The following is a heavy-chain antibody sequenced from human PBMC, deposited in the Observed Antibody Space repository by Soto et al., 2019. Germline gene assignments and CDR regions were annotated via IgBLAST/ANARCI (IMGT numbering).Heavy chain of an antibody. CDR3: TRLTALENYFDY. CDR1: GFTFSGSA. V-gene: IGHV3-73*01. CDR2: IRSKANSYAT. Sequence: QPGGSLRLFCAASGFTFSGSAMHWVRQASGKGLEWVGRIRSKANSYATAYAASVKGRFTISRDDSKSTAYLQMNSLKTEDTAVYYCTRLTALENYFDYWGQGTLVTVSS. D-gene: IGHD5-18*01. J-gene: IGHJ4*02.